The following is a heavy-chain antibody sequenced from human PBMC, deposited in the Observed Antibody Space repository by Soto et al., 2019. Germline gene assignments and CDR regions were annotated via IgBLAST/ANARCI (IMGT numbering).Heavy chain of an antibody. Sequence: EVQLVESGGGLVQPGRSLRLSCAASGFTIDDYAMHWVRQAPGKGLEWVSGISWNSGSIGYADSVKGRFTISRDNAKNSLYVQMNSLRAEDTALYYCVKDIAEVGFWSGYVGWGQGTLVTVSS. D-gene: IGHD3-3*01. V-gene: IGHV3-9*01. CDR2: ISWNSGSI. J-gene: IGHJ4*02. CDR3: VKDIAEVGFWSGYVG. CDR1: GFTIDDYA.